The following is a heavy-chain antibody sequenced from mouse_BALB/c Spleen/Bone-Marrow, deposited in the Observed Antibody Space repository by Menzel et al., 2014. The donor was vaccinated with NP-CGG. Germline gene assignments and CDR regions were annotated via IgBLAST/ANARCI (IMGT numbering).Heavy chain of an antibody. Sequence: VQLQQSGPELVKPGASVKMSCKASGYTFTDYYMDWVKRSHGESFEWIGRVNPYNGGASYNQKFKGKATLTVDKSSSTAYMELNSLTSEDSAVYYCARPPYYGNYVDYWGQGTTLTVSS. CDR3: ARPPYYGNYVDY. D-gene: IGHD2-10*01. J-gene: IGHJ2*01. CDR1: GYTFTDYY. V-gene: IGHV1-19*01. CDR2: VNPYNGGA.